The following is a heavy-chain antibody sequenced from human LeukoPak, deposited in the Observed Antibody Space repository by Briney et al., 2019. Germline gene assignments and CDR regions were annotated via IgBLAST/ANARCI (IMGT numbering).Heavy chain of an antibody. CDR3: ARDSADRRVVVITLPFDY. Sequence: GASVRVSCKASGYTFTHHYIHWGRQAPGQGLEGMGRINPNSGGTNYAQKFQGRVTLTRDSSISTAYMELSRLRSDDTAVYYCARDSADRRVVVITLPFDYWGQGTVVTVSS. D-gene: IGHD2-21*01. J-gene: IGHJ4*02. V-gene: IGHV1-2*06. CDR2: INPNSGGT. CDR1: GYTFTHHY.